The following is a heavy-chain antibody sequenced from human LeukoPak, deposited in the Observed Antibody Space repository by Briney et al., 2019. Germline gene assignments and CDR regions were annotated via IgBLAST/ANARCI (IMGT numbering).Heavy chain of an antibody. Sequence: GGSLRLSCAASGFTFSSYAMHWVRQAPGKGLEWVAVISYDGSNKYYADSVKGRFTISRDNSKNTLYLQMNSLRAEDTAVYYCARSSGYCSSTSCYSPFDYWSQGTLVTVSS. CDR2: ISYDGSNK. V-gene: IGHV3-30*04. CDR3: ARSSGYCSSTSCYSPFDY. J-gene: IGHJ4*02. D-gene: IGHD2-2*01. CDR1: GFTFSSYA.